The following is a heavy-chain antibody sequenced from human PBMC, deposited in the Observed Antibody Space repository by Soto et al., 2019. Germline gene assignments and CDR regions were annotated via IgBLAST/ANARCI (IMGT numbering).Heavy chain of an antibody. CDR2: VNTNSGNT. Sequence: ASVKVSCKASGYTFTSYDINWVRQATGQGLEKMGWVNTNSGNTGYAQKFKGRVTMARNTSISTAYMELSSLRSEDFSVYYCARDVPAASVVNYMDVWGKGTTVTVSS. J-gene: IGHJ6*03. CDR1: GYTFTSYD. CDR3: ARDVPAASVVNYMDV. D-gene: IGHD2-2*01. V-gene: IGHV1-8*01.